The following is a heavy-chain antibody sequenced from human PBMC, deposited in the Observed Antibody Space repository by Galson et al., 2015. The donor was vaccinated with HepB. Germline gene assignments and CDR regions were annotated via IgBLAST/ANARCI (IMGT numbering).Heavy chain of an antibody. J-gene: IGHJ4*02. CDR2: IILFFGTA. CDR1: GGTFNSYA. V-gene: IGHV1-69*06. D-gene: IGHD2-15*01. CDR3: AREGYCSGGSCYSGLSFDY. Sequence: SVKVSCKASGGTFNSYAISWVRQAPGQGLEWMGGIILFFGTANYAQKFQGRVTITADKSTSTAYMELSSLGSEDTAVYCCAREGYCSGGSCYSGLSFDYWGQGTLVTVSS.